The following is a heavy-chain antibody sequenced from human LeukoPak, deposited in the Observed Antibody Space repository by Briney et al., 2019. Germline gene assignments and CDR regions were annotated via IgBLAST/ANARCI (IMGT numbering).Heavy chain of an antibody. CDR1: GYTFTVHY. D-gene: IGHD4/OR15-4a*01. CDR2: IKPDSGAT. V-gene: IGHV1-2*02. CDR3: AKDNDYGPDY. Sequence: ASVKVSCKASGYTFTVHYMHWLRQAPGQGLEWMGWIKPDSGATNFAQNFQGRVTMTSDTSINTAYMELSSLTSDDTAMYYCAKDNDYGPDYWGQGPLVPVSA. J-gene: IGHJ4*02.